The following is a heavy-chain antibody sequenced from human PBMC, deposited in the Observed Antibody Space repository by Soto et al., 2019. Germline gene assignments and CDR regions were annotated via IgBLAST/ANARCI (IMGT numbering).Heavy chain of an antibody. Sequence: EVQLVESGGGLVQPGGSLRLSCAASGFTFNNYWIHWVRQVPGKGLVWVSRINDDGSTTNYADSVKGRFTLSRDNAKNTVYLQMNSLRAEDAAVYYCARGAYRQWLLDHWGQGTLVTVSS. J-gene: IGHJ4*02. CDR3: ARGAYRQWLLDH. V-gene: IGHV3-74*01. CDR1: GFTFNNYW. D-gene: IGHD6-19*01. CDR2: INDDGSTT.